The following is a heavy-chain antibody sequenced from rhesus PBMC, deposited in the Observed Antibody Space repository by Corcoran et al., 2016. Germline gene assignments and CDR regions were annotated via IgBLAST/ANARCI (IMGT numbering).Heavy chain of an antibody. D-gene: IGHD3-3*01. V-gene: IGHV4-173*01. CDR3: ARDYYNMWTGCYNAFDF. Sequence: QLQLQESGPGLAKPSGTLSPTCSASGGSISSNYWSWMRQPPGKGREWSGRISGSGGSTDYNPSLKSRVTMSTGASKNEFSLVLGAVTAAATAVYYCARDYYNMWTGCYNAFDFWGQGLRVTVSS. CDR2: ISGSGGST. J-gene: IGHJ3*01. CDR1: GGSISSNY.